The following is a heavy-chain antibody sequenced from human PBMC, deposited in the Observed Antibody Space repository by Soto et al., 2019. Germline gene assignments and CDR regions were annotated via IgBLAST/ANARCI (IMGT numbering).Heavy chain of an antibody. D-gene: IGHD2-2*01. V-gene: IGHV3-23*01. Sequence: HPGGSLRLSCAASGFTFSSYAMSWVRQAPGKGLEWVSAISGSGGSTYYADSVKGRFTISRDNSKNTLYLQMNRLTAEDTAVYYCVKDLFCSSISGCYYGLDVWGQGTTVTVSS. J-gene: IGHJ6*02. CDR2: ISGSGGST. CDR3: VKDLFCSSISGCYYGLDV. CDR1: GFTFSSYA.